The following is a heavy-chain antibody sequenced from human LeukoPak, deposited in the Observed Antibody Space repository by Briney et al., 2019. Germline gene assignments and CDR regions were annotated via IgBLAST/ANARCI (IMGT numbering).Heavy chain of an antibody. CDR3: ARAESGSYYSGDLDDY. CDR2: ISAYNGNT. V-gene: IGHV1-18*01. CDR1: GYTFTSYG. D-gene: IGHD1-26*01. Sequence: GASVKVSCKASGYTFTSYGISWVRQAPGQGLEWMGWISAYNGNTNYAQKLQGRVTMTTDTSTSTAYMELRSLRSDDTAVYYCARAESGSYYSGDLDDYWGQGTLVTVSS. J-gene: IGHJ4*02.